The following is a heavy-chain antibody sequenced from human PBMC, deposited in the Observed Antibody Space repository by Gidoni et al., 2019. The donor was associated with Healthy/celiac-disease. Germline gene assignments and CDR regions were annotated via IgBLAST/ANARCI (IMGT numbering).Heavy chain of an antibody. CDR3: ARGGMGCGGDCFFFDY. J-gene: IGHJ4*02. CDR2: FYYSGST. CDR1: GGSISSYY. V-gene: IGHV4-59*01. Sequence: QVQLQESGPGLVKPSETLSLTCTVSGGSISSYYWSWIRQPPGQGLELIGYFYYSGSTNYNPSLKSRVTISVDTSKNQFSLKMSSVTAADTAVYYCARGGMGCGGDCFFFDYWGQGTLGTVSS. D-gene: IGHD2-21*02.